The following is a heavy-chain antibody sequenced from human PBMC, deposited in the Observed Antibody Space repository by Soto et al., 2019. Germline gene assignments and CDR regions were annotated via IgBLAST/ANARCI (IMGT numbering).Heavy chain of an antibody. CDR3: ARSRGYYDTSGYYYY. V-gene: IGHV4-4*02. J-gene: IGHJ4*02. Sequence: SETLSLTCAVSGGSISSSTWCCWVRQPPGKGLEWIGDISHGGSTHYNPSHKSRVTISIDKSKNQFSLKLSSVTAADTAVYYCARSRGYYDTSGYYYYWGQGTLVTVSS. CDR1: GGSISSSTW. D-gene: IGHD3-22*01. CDR2: ISHGGST.